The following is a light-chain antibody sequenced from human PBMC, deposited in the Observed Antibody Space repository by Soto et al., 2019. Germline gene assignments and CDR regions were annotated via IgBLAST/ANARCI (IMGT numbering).Light chain of an antibody. CDR3: QQTFT. V-gene: IGKV1-33*01. CDR1: QDISNY. J-gene: IGKJ3*01. CDR2: DAS. Sequence: DIQMTQSPSSLSASVGDRVTITCQASQDISNYLNWYQQKPGKAPQLLIYDASNLETGVPSRFSGSGSGTEFTFTISSLQPEDIATYYCQQTFTFGPGTKVDIK.